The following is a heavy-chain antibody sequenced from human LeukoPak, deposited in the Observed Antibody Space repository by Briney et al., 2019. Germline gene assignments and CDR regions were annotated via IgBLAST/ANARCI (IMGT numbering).Heavy chain of an antibody. D-gene: IGHD3-22*01. J-gene: IGHJ4*02. CDR2: IYSGGST. V-gene: IGHV3-66*04. CDR3: ARHDSSGNRRDY. CDR1: GFTFSSYS. Sequence: GGSLRLSCAASGFTFSSYSMNWVRQAPGKGLEWVSVIYSGGSTYYADSVKGRFTISRDNSKNTLYLQMNSLRAEDTAVYYCARHDSSGNRRDYWGQGTLVTVSS.